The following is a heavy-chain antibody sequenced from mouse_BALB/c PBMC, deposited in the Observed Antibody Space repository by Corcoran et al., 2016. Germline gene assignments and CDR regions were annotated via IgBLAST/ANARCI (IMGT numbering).Heavy chain of an antibody. CDR2: INPYNGAT. CDR1: GYSFTGYY. D-gene: IGHD4-1*01. Sequence: EVQLQQSGPELVKPGASVKISCKASGYSFTGYYMHWVKQSHVKSLEWIGRINPYNGATSYNQNFKDKASLTVDKSSSTAYMELHSLTSEDSAVYYCARGNWDCFDYWGQGTTLTVSS. CDR3: ARGNWDCFDY. J-gene: IGHJ2*01. V-gene: IGHV1-26*01.